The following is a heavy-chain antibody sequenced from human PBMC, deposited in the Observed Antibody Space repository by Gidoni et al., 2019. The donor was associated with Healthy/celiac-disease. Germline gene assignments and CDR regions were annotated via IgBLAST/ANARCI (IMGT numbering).Heavy chain of an antibody. J-gene: IGHJ6*02. CDR2: IIPIFGTA. V-gene: IGHV1-69*06. D-gene: IGHD2-2*01. Sequence: VKLVQSGAEVKKPGSSVKVSGKASGGNFSSYAISWVRQAPGQGLEWMGGIIPIFGTANYAQKFQGRVTITADKSPSTAYMALSSLRSEDTAVYYCARAPIVVVPAATHYYYYYGMDVWGQGTTVTVSS. CDR1: GGNFSSYA. CDR3: ARAPIVVVPAATHYYYYYGMDV.